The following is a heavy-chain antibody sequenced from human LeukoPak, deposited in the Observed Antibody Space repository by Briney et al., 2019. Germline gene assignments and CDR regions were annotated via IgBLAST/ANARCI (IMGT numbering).Heavy chain of an antibody. CDR1: GGTFSSYT. Sequence: SVKVSCKASGGTFSSYTISWVRQAPGQGLEWMGRIIPILGIANYAQKFQGRVTMTRDTSTSTVYMELSSLRSEDTAVYYCARGPFPTYYYDSSGYYFEHWGQGTLVTVSS. CDR2: IIPILGIA. V-gene: IGHV1-69*02. J-gene: IGHJ4*02. D-gene: IGHD3-22*01. CDR3: ARGPFPTYYYDSSGYYFEH.